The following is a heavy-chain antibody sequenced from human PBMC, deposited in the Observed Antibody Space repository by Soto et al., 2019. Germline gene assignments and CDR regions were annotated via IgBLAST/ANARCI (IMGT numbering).Heavy chain of an antibody. V-gene: IGHV1-69*01. CDR1: GGTFSSYA. Sequence: QVQLVQSGAEVKKPGSSVKVSCKASGGTFSSYAISWVRQAPGQGLEWMGGIIPIFGTANYAQKFQGRVMITADESTSTAYMELSSLSSEDTAVYYCASLARSIAAAGDWGQGTLVTVSS. D-gene: IGHD6-13*01. CDR2: IIPIFGTA. J-gene: IGHJ4*02. CDR3: ASLARSIAAAGD.